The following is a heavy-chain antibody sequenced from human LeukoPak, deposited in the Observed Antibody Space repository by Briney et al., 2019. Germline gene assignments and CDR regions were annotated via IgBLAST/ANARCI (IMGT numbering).Heavy chain of an antibody. D-gene: IGHD6-13*01. CDR3: ARTQDRIATRS. J-gene: IGHJ4*02. Sequence: GESLKISCKGSVYSITSYWIGRVRQMPGKGLEWMGIIYPRDSDTRYSPSFQGQVTISTDTSINTAYLQWSSLKASDTAIYYCARTQDRIATRSWGQGTLVTVSS. V-gene: IGHV5-51*01. CDR2: IYPRDSDT. CDR1: VYSITSYW.